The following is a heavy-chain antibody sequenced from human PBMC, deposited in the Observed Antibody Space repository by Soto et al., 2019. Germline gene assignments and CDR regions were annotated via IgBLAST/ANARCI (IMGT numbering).Heavy chain of an antibody. CDR3: ARMYSSGSGWFHP. J-gene: IGHJ5*02. D-gene: IGHD6-19*01. CDR2: FYSSGSI. Sequence: PSETLSLTCFVSGYFIGAGGYYWSWIRHHPGKGLEWIGSFYSSGSIIYNPSLRSRVSISGDMSTNQSSMSLTSVTAADTARYYCARMYSSGSGWFHPWGQGTLVTVSS. CDR1: GYFIGAGGYY. V-gene: IGHV4-31*02.